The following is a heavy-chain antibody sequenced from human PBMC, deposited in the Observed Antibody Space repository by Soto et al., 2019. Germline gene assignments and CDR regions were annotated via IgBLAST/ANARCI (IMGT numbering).Heavy chain of an antibody. J-gene: IGHJ6*03. V-gene: IGHV3-48*01. CDR3: ARAVPYYDFWSGPYYYYMDV. Sequence: GGSLRLSCAASGFTFSSYSMNWVRQAPGKGLEWVSYISSSSSTIYYADSVKGRFTISRDNAKNSLYLQMNSLRAEDTAVYYCARAVPYYDFWSGPYYYYMDVWGKGTTVTVSS. CDR1: GFTFSSYS. CDR2: ISSSSSTI. D-gene: IGHD3-3*01.